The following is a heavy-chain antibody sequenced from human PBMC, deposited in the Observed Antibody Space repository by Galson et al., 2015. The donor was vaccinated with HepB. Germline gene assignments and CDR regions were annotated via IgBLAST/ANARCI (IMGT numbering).Heavy chain of an antibody. CDR2: INFDGTST. Sequence: SLRLSCAASGLTFSNYWMHWVRQAPGKGLVWVSYINFDGTSTRYADSVKGRFTISRDNADNTLYLQMNSLRAEDTAVYYCTREFAFGCGSYSHWGQGTLVTVSS. J-gene: IGHJ4*02. V-gene: IGHV3-74*01. CDR3: TREFAFGCGSYSH. CDR1: GLTFSNYW. D-gene: IGHD3-16*01.